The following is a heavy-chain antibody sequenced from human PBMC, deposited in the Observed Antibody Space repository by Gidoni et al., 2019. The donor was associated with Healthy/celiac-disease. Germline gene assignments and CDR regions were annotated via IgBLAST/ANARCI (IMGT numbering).Heavy chain of an antibody. J-gene: IGHJ6*02. CDR3: ARGLEWLSSLSFMDV. Sequence: QVQLVESGGGVFQPGRSLRLSCAASGFTFSSYAMHCVRQAPGKGLEWVAVISYDGSNKYYADSVKGRFTISRDNSKNTLYLQMNSLRAEDTAVYYCARGLEWLSSLSFMDVWGQGTTVTVSS. D-gene: IGHD3-3*01. CDR1: GFTFSSYA. V-gene: IGHV3-30-3*01. CDR2: ISYDGSNK.